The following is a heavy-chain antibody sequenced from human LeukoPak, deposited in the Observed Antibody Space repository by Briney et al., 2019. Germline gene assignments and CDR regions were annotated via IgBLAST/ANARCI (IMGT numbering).Heavy chain of an antibody. CDR3: ARGFGSGSKRYYYYYYGMDA. V-gene: IGHV1-18*04. D-gene: IGHD3-10*01. CDR2: ISAYNGNT. Sequence: ASVKVSCKASGYTFTSYGISWVRQAPGQGLEWMGWISAYNGNTNYAQKLQGRVTMTTDTSTSTAYMELRSLRSDDTAVYYCARGFGSGSKRYYYYYYGMDAWGKGTTVTVFS. J-gene: IGHJ6*04. CDR1: GYTFTSYG.